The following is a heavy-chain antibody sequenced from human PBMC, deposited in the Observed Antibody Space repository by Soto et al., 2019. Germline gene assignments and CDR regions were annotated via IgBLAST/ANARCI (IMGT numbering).Heavy chain of an antibody. D-gene: IGHD1-1*01. Sequence: QVQLVQSGGTVKKPGASVKVSCKTSGYTFTSHGVSWVRWAPGRGLEWLGWISGYNGDTKYAQKVQGRVSMTTDTSTATGYMELRSLRSDDTAVYFCARSHWQPAYLEGFDFWGQGTLVTVSS. J-gene: IGHJ4*02. CDR2: ISGYNGDT. V-gene: IGHV1-18*04. CDR1: GYTFTSHG. CDR3: ARSHWQPAYLEGFDF.